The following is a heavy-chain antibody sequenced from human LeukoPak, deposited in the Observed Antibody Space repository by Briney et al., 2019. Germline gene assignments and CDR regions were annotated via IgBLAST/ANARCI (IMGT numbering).Heavy chain of an antibody. V-gene: IGHV1-2*02. CDR1: GYTFTGYY. J-gene: IGHJ6*02. D-gene: IGHD3-10*01. CDR2: INPNSGGT. CDR3: AREYYYGSGSYYAPDYYYYYGMDV. Sequence: GASAKVSCKASGYTFTGYYMHWVRQAPGQGLEWMGWINPNSGGTNYAQKFQGRVTMTRDTSISTAYMELSRLRSDDTAVYYCAREYYYGSGSYYAPDYYYYYGMDVWGQGTTVTVS.